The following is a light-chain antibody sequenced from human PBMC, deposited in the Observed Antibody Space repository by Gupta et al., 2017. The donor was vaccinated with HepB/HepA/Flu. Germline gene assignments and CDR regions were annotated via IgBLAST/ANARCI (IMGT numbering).Light chain of an antibody. J-gene: IGKJ1*01. V-gene: IGKV3-15*01. CDR3: QQDNNWPRT. CDR1: QSVSNN. Sequence: EKVLTQSPATLPVSQGERATLSCRASQSVSNNLAWYQQKPGQAPRLLIYGASTRATGIPARFSGRGSGTEFTLTISSLQSEDFAVYYCQQDNNWPRTFGQGTKVEIK. CDR2: GAS.